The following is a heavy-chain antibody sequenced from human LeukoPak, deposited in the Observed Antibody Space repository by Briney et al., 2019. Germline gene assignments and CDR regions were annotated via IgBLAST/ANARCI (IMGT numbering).Heavy chain of an antibody. V-gene: IGHV4-39*01. J-gene: IGHJ4*02. CDR2: IYYSGST. Sequence: SETLSLTCTVSGGSISGSSYYWGWIRQPPGKGLEWIGSIYYSGSTYYNPSLKSRVTISVDTSKNQFSLKLSSVTAADTAVYYCARGYSLYYFDYWGQGTLVTVSS. CDR1: GGSISGSSYY. D-gene: IGHD5-18*01. CDR3: ARGYSLYYFDY.